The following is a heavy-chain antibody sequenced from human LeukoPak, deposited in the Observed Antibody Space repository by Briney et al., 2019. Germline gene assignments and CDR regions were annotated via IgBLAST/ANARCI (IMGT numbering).Heavy chain of an antibody. CDR2: IIPIFGTA. CDR3: ARSPGDTAMVYYFDY. CDR1: GGTFSSYA. D-gene: IGHD5-18*01. J-gene: IGHJ4*02. Sequence: SVKVSCKAPGGTFSSYAISWVRQAPGQGLEWMGGIIPIFGTADYAQKFQGRVTITADESTSTAYMELSSLRSEDTAVYYCARSPGDTAMVYYFDYWGQGTLVTVSS. V-gene: IGHV1-69*13.